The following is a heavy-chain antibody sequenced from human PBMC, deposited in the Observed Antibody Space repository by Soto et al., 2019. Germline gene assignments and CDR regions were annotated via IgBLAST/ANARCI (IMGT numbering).Heavy chain of an antibody. Sequence: SETLSLTCAVSGGSISSGGYSWSWIRQPPGKGLEWIGYIYHSGSTYYNPSLKSRVTISVDRSKNQFSLKLSSVTAADTAVYYCASPDNSSGWYWFDPWGQGTLVTVSS. V-gene: IGHV4-30-2*01. D-gene: IGHD6-19*01. CDR3: ASPDNSSGWYWFDP. CDR1: GGSISSGGYS. CDR2: IYHSGST. J-gene: IGHJ5*02.